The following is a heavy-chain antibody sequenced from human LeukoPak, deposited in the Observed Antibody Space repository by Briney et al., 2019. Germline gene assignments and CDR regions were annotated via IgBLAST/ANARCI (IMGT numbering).Heavy chain of an antibody. D-gene: IGHD3-3*01. CDR2: ISAYNGNT. V-gene: IGHV1-18*01. CDR1: GYIFTGYD. CDR3: ARSLGNDFWSGPRWFDP. Sequence: ASVKVSCKASGYIFTGYDINWVRQAPGQGLEWMGWISAYNGNTKYAQELQGRVTMTTDTSTSTAYMELRSLRSDDTAVYYCARSLGNDFWSGPRWFDPWGQGTLVTVSS. J-gene: IGHJ5*02.